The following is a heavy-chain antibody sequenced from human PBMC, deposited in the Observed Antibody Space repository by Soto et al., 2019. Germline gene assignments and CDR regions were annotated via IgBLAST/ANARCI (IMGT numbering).Heavy chain of an antibody. J-gene: IGHJ4*02. CDR1: GFPFSSYG. CDR3: ASSID. CDR2: IWYDGSNR. Sequence: PGGSLRLSCAASGFPFSSYGMHWVRQAPGKGLDWLAVIWYDGSNRDYAESVKGRFTISRDNSKNTLYLQMNSLRADDTAVYYCASSIDWGQGTLVTVSS. V-gene: IGHV3-33*01.